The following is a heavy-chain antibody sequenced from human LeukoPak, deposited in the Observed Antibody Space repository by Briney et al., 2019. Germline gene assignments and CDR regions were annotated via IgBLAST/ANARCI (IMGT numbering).Heavy chain of an antibody. CDR2: LWFDGSHQ. Sequence: PGGSLRLSCAASGFSFSGYGMHWVRQTPGKGLEWVAFLWFDGSHQYYADSVRGRFIISRDNSNNTLYLQMNSLRADDTAVYYCARDGNYFDTTPNWFDTWGQGTLVTVSS. V-gene: IGHV3-33*01. CDR1: GFSFSGYG. CDR3: ARDGNYFDTTPNWFDT. J-gene: IGHJ5*02. D-gene: IGHD3-22*01.